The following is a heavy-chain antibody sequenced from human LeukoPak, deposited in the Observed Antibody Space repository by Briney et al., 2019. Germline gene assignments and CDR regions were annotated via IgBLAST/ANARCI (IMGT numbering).Heavy chain of an antibody. CDR2: INPNSGGT. V-gene: IGHV1-2*02. Sequence: ASVKVSCKASGYTFTGYYMHWVRQAPGQGLEWMGWINPNSGGTNYAQKFQGRVTMTRDTSISTAYMELSRLRSDDTAVYYCAREGVVITRGFDYWGQGTLVTVSS. CDR1: GYTFTGYY. J-gene: IGHJ4*02. CDR3: AREGVVITRGFDY. D-gene: IGHD3-22*01.